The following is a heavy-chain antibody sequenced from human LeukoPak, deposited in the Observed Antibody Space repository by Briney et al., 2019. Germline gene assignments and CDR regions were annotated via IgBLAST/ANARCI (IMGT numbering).Heavy chain of an antibody. Sequence: GGSLRLSCAASGFTFSSYWMHWVRQGPGKGLVWVSRFLSDGSRTTYADSVEGRFTISGDNAKNTLYLQMNSLRAADTAVYYCAKDLSPHYDILTGYDYWGQGTLVTVSS. CDR1: GFTFSSYW. V-gene: IGHV3-74*01. CDR3: AKDLSPHYDILTGYDY. J-gene: IGHJ4*02. D-gene: IGHD3-9*01. CDR2: FLSDGSRT.